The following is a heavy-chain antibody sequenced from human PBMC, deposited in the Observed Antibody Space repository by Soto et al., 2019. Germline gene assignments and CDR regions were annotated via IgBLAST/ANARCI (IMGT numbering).Heavy chain of an antibody. CDR2: ISYDGSNK. J-gene: IGHJ6*02. CDR3: AGSPYYYYGMDV. CDR1: GFTFSSYG. D-gene: IGHD2-15*01. Sequence: QVQLVESGGGVVQPGRSLRLSCAASGFTFSSYGMHWVRQAPGKGLEWVAVISYDGSNKYYADSVKGRFTISRDNSKNTLYLQMNSLRAEDTAVYYCAGSPYYYYGMDVWGQGTTVTVSS. V-gene: IGHV3-30*03.